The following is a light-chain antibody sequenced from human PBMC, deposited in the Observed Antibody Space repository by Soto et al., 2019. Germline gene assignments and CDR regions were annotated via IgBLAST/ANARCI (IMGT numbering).Light chain of an antibody. J-gene: IGLJ1*01. Sequence: ELTQPPSVSVSPGQTARITFSGDALPTRFAHWYKQKAGHAPVQVIYEDNKRPSGIPERFSGSSSGTVATLVISEAQVEDEGDYYCFSPDNSGNLGVFGPGTKVTVL. CDR2: EDN. CDR1: ALPTRF. V-gene: IGLV3-10*01. CDR3: FSPDNSGNLGV.